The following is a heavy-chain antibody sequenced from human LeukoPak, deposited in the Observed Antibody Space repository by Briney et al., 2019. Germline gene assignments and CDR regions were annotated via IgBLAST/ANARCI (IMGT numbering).Heavy chain of an antibody. J-gene: IGHJ4*02. CDR1: GFTFSSCW. V-gene: IGHV3-74*01. CDR2: INSDGRRI. CDR3: ARVGDYSIINYFDY. Sequence: GGSLRLSCAASGFTFSSCWMHWVRHAPGKGVVWVSRINSDGRRISYADSVRGRFTISRDNAKNTLYLQMNSLRAEDTAVYYCARVGDYSIINYFDYWGQGTLVTVSS. D-gene: IGHD4-11*01.